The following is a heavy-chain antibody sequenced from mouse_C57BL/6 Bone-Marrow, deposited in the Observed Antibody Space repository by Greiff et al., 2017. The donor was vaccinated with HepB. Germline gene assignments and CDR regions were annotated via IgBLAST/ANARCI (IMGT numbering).Heavy chain of an antibody. CDR1: GYTFTSYW. D-gene: IGHD2-4*01. CDR2: IDPNSGGT. V-gene: IGHV1-72*01. CDR3: ARVRVRVYYDYDITMDY. J-gene: IGHJ4*01. Sequence: VQLQQPGAELVKPGASVKLSCKASGYTFTSYWMHWVKQRPGRGLEWIGRIDPNSGGTKYNEKFKSKATLTVDKPSSTAYMQLSSLTSEDSAVDYCARVRVRVYYDYDITMDYWGQGTSVTVSS.